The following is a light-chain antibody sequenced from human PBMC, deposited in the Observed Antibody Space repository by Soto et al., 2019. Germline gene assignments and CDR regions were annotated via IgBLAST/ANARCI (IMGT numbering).Light chain of an antibody. V-gene: IGKV3-20*01. Sequence: EIVMTQSPGTLSLSPGERATLSCRASQSVSSYLAWYQQKPGQAPSLLISDASDGATGIPDRFSGSGSGTEFTLTISRLVPEDFALYCCQQYGDSPVTFGQGTRVEIK. CDR2: DAS. CDR1: QSVSSY. J-gene: IGKJ1*01. CDR3: QQYGDSPVT.